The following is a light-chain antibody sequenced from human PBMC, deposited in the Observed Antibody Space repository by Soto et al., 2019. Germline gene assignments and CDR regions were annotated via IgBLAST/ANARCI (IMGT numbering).Light chain of an antibody. J-gene: IGKJ1*01. V-gene: IGKV3-11*01. CDR3: QQRNNWPQT. Sequence: IVMTQSPATLSVSPGERATLSCRASQSVDNYLDWYQQKPGQAPRLLIYESSNRATGIPARFSGSGSGTDFILTISSLEPEDFAVYYCQQRNNWPQTFGQGTKVDIK. CDR2: ESS. CDR1: QSVDNY.